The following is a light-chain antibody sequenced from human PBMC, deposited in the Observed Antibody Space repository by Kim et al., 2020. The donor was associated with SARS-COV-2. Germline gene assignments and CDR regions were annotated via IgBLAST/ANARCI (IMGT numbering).Light chain of an antibody. CDR2: EDN. CDR1: RSSIASTY. CDR3: QYYDSSNHWV. J-gene: IGLJ3*02. V-gene: IGLV6-57*02. Sequence: NTGTTAAHASRSSIASTYGQWYPRRPGSAPTTVIYEDNQRPSGVPDRFSGSIDSSSNSASLTISGLKTEDEADYYCQYYDSSNHWVFGGGTQLTVL.